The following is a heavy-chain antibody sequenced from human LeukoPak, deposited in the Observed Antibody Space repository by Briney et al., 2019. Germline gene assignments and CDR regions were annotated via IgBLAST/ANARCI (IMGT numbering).Heavy chain of an antibody. CDR2: IYYSGST. CDR3: AREGFSSSAPYDY. D-gene: IGHD6-6*01. J-gene: IGHJ4*02. Sequence: PSETLSLTCTVSGGSISSYYWSWIRQPPGKGLEWIGYIYYSGSTNYNPSLKSRVTISVDTSKNQFSLKLSSVTAADTAVYYCAREGFSSSAPYDYWGQGTLVTVSS. V-gene: IGHV4-59*12. CDR1: GGSISSYY.